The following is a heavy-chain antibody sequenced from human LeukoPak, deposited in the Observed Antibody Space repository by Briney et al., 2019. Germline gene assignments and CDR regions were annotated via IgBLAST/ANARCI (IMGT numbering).Heavy chain of an antibody. CDR1: GGSISSSSYY. V-gene: IGHV4-39*01. D-gene: IGHD3-22*01. J-gene: IGHJ5*02. CDR3: ASHYDSSGYFPYNWFDP. CDR2: IYYSGST. Sequence: SETLSLTCTVSGGSISSSSYYWGWIRQPPGKGLEWIGSIYYSGSTYYNPSLKSRVTISVDTSKNQFSLKLSSVTAADTAVYYCASHYDSSGYFPYNWFDPWGQGTLVTVSS.